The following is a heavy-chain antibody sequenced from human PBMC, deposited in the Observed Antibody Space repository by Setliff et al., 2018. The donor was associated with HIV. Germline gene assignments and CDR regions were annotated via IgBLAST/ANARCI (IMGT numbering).Heavy chain of an antibody. CDR1: GFTFSDYG. CDR2: IMWNSESM. D-gene: IGHD3-3*01. J-gene: IGHJ6*03. Sequence: GGSLRLSCAASGFTFSDYGMHWVRQVPGKGLEWVAGIMWNSESMDYADSVKGRFTISRDNAKNTLYLQMNSLRDEDTAVYYCARDRGSGTCRGCDYMDVWGKGTTVTVS. CDR3: ARDRGSGTCRGCDYMDV. V-gene: IGHV3-9*01.